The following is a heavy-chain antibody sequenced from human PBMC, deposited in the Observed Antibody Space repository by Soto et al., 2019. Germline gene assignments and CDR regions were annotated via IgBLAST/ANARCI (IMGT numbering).Heavy chain of an antibody. J-gene: IGHJ4*02. CDR3: ARDQPGYSYGYGLGY. Sequence: EVQLVESGGGLVKPGGSLRLSCAASGFTFSSYSMNWVRQAQGKGLEWVSSISSSSSYIYYADSVKCRFTISRDNAKNSLYLQMNSLRAEDTAVYYFARDQPGYSYGYGLGYWGQGTLVTVSS. CDR1: GFTFSSYS. CDR2: ISSSSSYI. V-gene: IGHV3-21*01. D-gene: IGHD5-18*01.